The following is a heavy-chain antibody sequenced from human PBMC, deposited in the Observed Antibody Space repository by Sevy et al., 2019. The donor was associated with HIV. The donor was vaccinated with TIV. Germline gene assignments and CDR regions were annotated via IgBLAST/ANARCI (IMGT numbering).Heavy chain of an antibody. Sequence: GGSLRLSCGGSGFNISSASMNWVRQAPGRGLEWVGRIKAKIDGETTDYGAPVKGRFIISREDPRKTVYVQLNSVKSKDTAMYFCTTRTYGSIIDYWGQGTLVTVSS. J-gene: IGHJ4*02. D-gene: IGHD3-10*01. V-gene: IGHV3-15*07. CDR2: IKAKIDGETT. CDR3: TTRTYGSIIDY. CDR1: GFNISSAS.